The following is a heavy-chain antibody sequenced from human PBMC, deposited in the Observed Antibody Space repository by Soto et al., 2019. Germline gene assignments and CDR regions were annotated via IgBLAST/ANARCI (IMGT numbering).Heavy chain of an antibody. V-gene: IGHV3-23*01. Sequence: PGGSLRLSCAASGFTFSSYAMSWVRQAPGKGLEWVSAISGSGGSTYYADSVKGRFTISRDNSKNTLYLQMNSLRAEDTAVYYCAKGGGSSSFRGLDPWGQGTLVTVSS. CDR2: ISGSGGST. J-gene: IGHJ5*02. CDR1: GFTFSSYA. CDR3: AKGGGSSSFRGLDP. D-gene: IGHD6-13*01.